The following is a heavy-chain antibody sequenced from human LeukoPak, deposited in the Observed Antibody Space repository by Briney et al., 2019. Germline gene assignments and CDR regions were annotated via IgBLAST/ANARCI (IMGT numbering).Heavy chain of an antibody. D-gene: IGHD4-17*01. J-gene: IGHJ4*02. CDR1: GGFISSGSYY. CDR3: ASTNFDYGDYRYYFDY. V-gene: IGHV4-61*02. Sequence: PSETLSPTCTVSGGFISSGSYYWTWLRQPAGKGLEWIGRIYTSGSTNYNPSLKSRVTISVDTSKNQFALKLSSVTAADTAVYYCASTNFDYGDYRYYFDYWGQGTLVTVSS. CDR2: IYTSGST.